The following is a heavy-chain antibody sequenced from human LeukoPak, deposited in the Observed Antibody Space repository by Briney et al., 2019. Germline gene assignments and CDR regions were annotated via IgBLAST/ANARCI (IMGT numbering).Heavy chain of an antibody. CDR3: AKGISGAVVTPGPFDY. CDR2: ISGSGGST. J-gene: IGHJ4*02. D-gene: IGHD4-23*01. V-gene: IGHV3-23*01. CDR1: GFTFSSYA. Sequence: AGGSLRLSCAASGFTFSSYAMSWVRQAPGKGLEWVSAISGSGGSTYYADSVKGRFTISRDNSKNTLYLQMSSLRAEDTAVYYCAKGISGAVVTPGPFDYWGQGTLVTVSS.